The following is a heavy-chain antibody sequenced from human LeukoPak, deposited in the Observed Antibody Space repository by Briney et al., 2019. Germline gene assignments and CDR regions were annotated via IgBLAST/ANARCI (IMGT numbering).Heavy chain of an antibody. CDR3: ARLWGYSYGYLDS. CDR2: IYKSGST. J-gene: IGHJ4*02. D-gene: IGHD5-18*01. CDR1: GGSISSTSYY. V-gene: IGHV4-39*01. Sequence: SETLSLTCIVSGGSISSTSYYWGWIRQPPGKGLEWIGSIYKSGSTYYNPSLKSRVTISVDTSKNQFSLKLSSVTAADTAVYYCARLWGYSYGYLDSWGQGTLVTVSS.